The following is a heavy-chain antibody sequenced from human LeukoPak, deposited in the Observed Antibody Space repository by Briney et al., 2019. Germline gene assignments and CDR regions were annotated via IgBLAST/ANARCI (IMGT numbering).Heavy chain of an antibody. J-gene: IGHJ4*02. CDR2: IYHSGST. CDR3: ARDLTPGATYFDY. Sequence: PSETLSLTCAVSGGSISSSNWWNWVRQPPGKGLEWIGQIYHSGSTNYNPSLKTRVTISVDKSKSQFSLNLTSVTAAGTAVYYCARDLTPGATYFDYWGQGTLVTVSS. CDR1: GGSISSSNW. V-gene: IGHV4-4*02. D-gene: IGHD1-1*01.